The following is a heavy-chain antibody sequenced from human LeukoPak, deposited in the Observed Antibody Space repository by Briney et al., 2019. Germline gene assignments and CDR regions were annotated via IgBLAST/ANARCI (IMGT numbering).Heavy chain of an antibody. Sequence: PGGSLRLSCAASGFTFSSYSMNWVRQAPGKGLEWVSSISSSSSYIYYADSVKGRFTISRDNAKNSLYLQMSSLRAEDTALYHCARDGRKDYGDYVLYMDVWGKGTTVTISS. CDR1: GFTFSSYS. CDR3: ARDGRKDYGDYVLYMDV. D-gene: IGHD4-17*01. J-gene: IGHJ6*03. CDR2: ISSSSSYI. V-gene: IGHV3-21*04.